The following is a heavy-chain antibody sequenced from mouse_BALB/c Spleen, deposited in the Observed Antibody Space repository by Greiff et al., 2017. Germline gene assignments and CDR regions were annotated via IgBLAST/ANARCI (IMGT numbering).Heavy chain of an antibody. CDR3: ARDREGYHYFDY. CDR1: GFTFSSYA. D-gene: IGHD2-2*01. CDR2: ISSGGSYT. J-gene: IGHJ2*01. V-gene: IGHV5-9-4*01. Sequence: EVKVVESGGGLVKPGGSLKLSCAASGFTFSSYAMSWVRQSPEKRLEWVAEISSGGSYTYYPDTVTGRFTISRDNAKNTLYLEMSSLRSEDTAMYYCARDREGYHYFDYWGQGTTLTVSS.